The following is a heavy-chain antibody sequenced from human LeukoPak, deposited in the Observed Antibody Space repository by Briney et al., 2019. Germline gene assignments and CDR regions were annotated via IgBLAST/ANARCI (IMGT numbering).Heavy chain of an antibody. CDR1: GFTFSGSA. CDR2: IRSKANSYAT. D-gene: IGHD2-2*01. Sequence: GGSLKLSCAASGFTFSGSAMHWVRQASGKGLEWVGRIRSKANSYATAYAASVKGRFTISRDDSKNTAYLQMNSLKTEDTAVYYCTSRGSCSSTSCPDLYYYHYMDVWGKGTTVTVSS. CDR3: TSRGSCSSTSCPDLYYYHYMDV. J-gene: IGHJ6*03. V-gene: IGHV3-73*01.